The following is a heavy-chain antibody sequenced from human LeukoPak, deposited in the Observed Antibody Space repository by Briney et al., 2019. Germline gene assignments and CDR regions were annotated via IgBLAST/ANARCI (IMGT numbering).Heavy chain of an antibody. V-gene: IGHV3-7*01. D-gene: IGHD2-15*01. CDR3: ARFGFVAAVDV. CDR2: INPAGSET. CDR1: GFSFSAYW. Sequence: GGSLRLSCAASGFSFSAYWMTWVRQAPGTGLEWVANINPAGSETYYVDPVKGRFSISRDNAKNLVYLQMNSLRAEDTAVYHCARFGFVAAVDVWGQGTPVTVSS. J-gene: IGHJ4*02.